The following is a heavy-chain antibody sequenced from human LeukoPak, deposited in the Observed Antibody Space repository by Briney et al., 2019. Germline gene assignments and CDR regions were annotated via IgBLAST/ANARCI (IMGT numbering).Heavy chain of an antibody. CDR2: INHSGST. J-gene: IGHJ5*02. CDR3: ARGLRFLEWSRGLNWFGP. CDR1: GGSFSGYY. D-gene: IGHD3-3*01. V-gene: IGHV4-34*01. Sequence: SETLSLTCAVYGGSFSGYYWSWIRQPPGKGLEWIGEINHSGSTNYNPSLKSRVTISVDTSKNQFSLKLSSVTAADTAVYYCARGLRFLEWSRGLNWFGPWGQGTLVTVSS.